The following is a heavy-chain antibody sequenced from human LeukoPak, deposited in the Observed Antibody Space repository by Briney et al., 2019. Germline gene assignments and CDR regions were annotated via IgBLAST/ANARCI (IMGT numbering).Heavy chain of an antibody. D-gene: IGHD3-10*01. V-gene: IGHV3-30*18. CDR3: AKLGMVRPPPYWFDP. J-gene: IGHJ5*02. CDR1: DLTFSNSA. CDR2: ISYDGSNK. Sequence: GGSLRLSCAASDLTFSNSALHWVRQAPGKGLEWVAVISYDGSNKYYADSVKGRFTISRDNSKNTLYLQMNSLSAEDTAVYYCAKLGMVRPPPYWFDPWGQGTLVTVSS.